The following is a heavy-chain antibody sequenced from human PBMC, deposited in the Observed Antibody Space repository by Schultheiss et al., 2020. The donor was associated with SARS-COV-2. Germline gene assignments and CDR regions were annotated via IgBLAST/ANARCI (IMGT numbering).Heavy chain of an antibody. CDR1: GFTFSSYG. V-gene: IGHV3-74*01. J-gene: IGHJ6*02. CDR3: ARDLPLLGGHDEYYYYGMDV. D-gene: IGHD1-1*01. CDR2: INSDGSST. Sequence: GGSLRLSCAASGFTFSSYGMHWVRQAPGKGLVWVSRINSDGSSTSYADSVKGRFTISRDNSKNTLYLQMNSLRAEDTAVYYCARDLPLLGGHDEYYYYGMDVWGQGTTVTVSS.